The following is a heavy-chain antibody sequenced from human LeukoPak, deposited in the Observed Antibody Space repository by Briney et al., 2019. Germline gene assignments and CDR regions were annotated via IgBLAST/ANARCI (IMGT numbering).Heavy chain of an antibody. CDR3: AKSHGDYGLLDY. CDR2: FDPEDGEP. CDR1: GYSLTDLS. Sequence: EASVKVSCKVSGYSLTDLSLHWVRQAPGKGLEWMGGFDPEDGEPIYAQKFQGRLSMTEDTSKDTGYMGLRTLRSEDTALYYCAKSHGDYGLLDYWGQGTLVTVSS. J-gene: IGHJ4*02. D-gene: IGHD4-17*01. V-gene: IGHV1-24*01.